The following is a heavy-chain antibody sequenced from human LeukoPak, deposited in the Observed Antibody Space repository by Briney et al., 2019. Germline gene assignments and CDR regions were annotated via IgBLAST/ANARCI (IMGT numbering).Heavy chain of an antibody. V-gene: IGHV3-66*01. J-gene: IGHJ4*02. CDR2: IYSGGST. D-gene: IGHD4-17*01. Sequence: GGSLRLSCAASGFTVSSNYMSWVRQAPGKGLEWVSVIYSGGSTYYADSVKGRFTISRDNSKNTLYLQMNSLRAEDTAVYYCARESRDYGDYVGPFDYWGQGTLATVSS. CDR1: GFTVSSNY. CDR3: ARESRDYGDYVGPFDY.